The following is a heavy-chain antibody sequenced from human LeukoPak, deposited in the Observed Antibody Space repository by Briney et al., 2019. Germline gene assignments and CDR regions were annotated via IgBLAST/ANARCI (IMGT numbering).Heavy chain of an antibody. CDR1: GFTFSSYG. J-gene: IGHJ4*02. CDR2: IRYDGSNK. CDR3: VRGGYGGNYFDY. D-gene: IGHD4-23*01. V-gene: IGHV3-30*02. Sequence: PGGSLRLSCAASGFTFSSYGIHWVRQAPGKGLEWVAFIRYDGSNKYYADSVKGRFTISRDNSKNTLYLQMNSLRAKDTAVYFCVRGGYGGNYFDYWGQGTLVTVSS.